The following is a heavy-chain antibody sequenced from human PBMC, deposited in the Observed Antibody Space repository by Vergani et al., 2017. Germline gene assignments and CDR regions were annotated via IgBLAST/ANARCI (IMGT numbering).Heavy chain of an antibody. J-gene: IGHJ4*02. V-gene: IGHV3-30*02. Sequence: QVQLVESGGGVVQPGGSLRLSCAASGFSFSSFGMHWVRQAPGKGLEWVTFIRYDGSNKYYADSVKGRFTISRDNSKNTVYLQMNSLRTGDTAVYYCAKDGLAYGSGSWYYWDRGTLVTVSS. CDR2: IRYDGSNK. CDR1: GFSFSSFG. D-gene: IGHD3-10*01. CDR3: AKDGLAYGSGSWYY.